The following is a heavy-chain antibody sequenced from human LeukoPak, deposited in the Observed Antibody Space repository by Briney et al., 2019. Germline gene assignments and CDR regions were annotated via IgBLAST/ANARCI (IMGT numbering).Heavy chain of an antibody. D-gene: IGHD3-22*01. V-gene: IGHV3-7*01. CDR2: IKQDGREK. J-gene: IGHJ3*02. CDR1: GFTFSSYG. CDR3: AREFYYYDSSGYPMGDAFDI. Sequence: GGSLRLSCAASGFTFSSYGMSWVRQAPGKGLEWVANIKQDGREKYYVDSVKGRFTISRDNAKNSLYLQMNSLRAEDTAVYYCAREFYYYDSSGYPMGDAFDIWGQGTMVTVSS.